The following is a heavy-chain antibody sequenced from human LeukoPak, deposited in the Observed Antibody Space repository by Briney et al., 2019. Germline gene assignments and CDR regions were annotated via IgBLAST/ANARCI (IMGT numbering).Heavy chain of an antibody. V-gene: IGHV3-43*02. Sequence: PGGSLRLSCAAPGFMFHDYAIHWVRQAPGKGLEWVSLISGDGGSTFYADSVKGRFTISRDNSKNPLYLQMNSLRSDDTALYYCARESESSGWYDYWGQGTLVTVSP. J-gene: IGHJ4*02. D-gene: IGHD6-19*01. CDR3: ARESESSGWYDY. CDR2: ISGDGGST. CDR1: GFMFHDYA.